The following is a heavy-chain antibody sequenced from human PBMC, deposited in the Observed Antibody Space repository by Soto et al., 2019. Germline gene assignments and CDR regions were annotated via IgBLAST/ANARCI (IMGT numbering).Heavy chain of an antibody. CDR3: ARDGGYDFLVADGFDY. CDR2: ISAYNGNT. D-gene: IGHD5-12*01. V-gene: IGHV1-18*01. CDR1: GYTFTSYG. J-gene: IGHJ4*02. Sequence: QVQLVQSGAEVKKPGASVKVSCKASGYTFTSYGISWVRQAPGQGLEWMGWISAYNGNTNYAQKLQGRVTMTTDTYPSTAYMELRGLRSDDTAVYYCARDGGYDFLVADGFDYWGQGTLVTVSS.